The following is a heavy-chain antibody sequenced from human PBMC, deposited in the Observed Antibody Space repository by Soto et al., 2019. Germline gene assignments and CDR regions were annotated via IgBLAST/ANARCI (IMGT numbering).Heavy chain of an antibody. CDR2: VNPESRNT. J-gene: IGHJ4*02. CDR1: GYTFTRYD. D-gene: IGHD2-2*01. V-gene: IGHV1-8*01. Sequence: ASVNVSYKYSGYTFTRYDINWVRQATGQGIEWMGWVNPESRNTGYAQKFQGRVTMTRDTSISTAYMELTSLRSEDTAVYYCARFVRHQLPTIDFWGQGTLVTVSS. CDR3: ARFVRHQLPTIDF.